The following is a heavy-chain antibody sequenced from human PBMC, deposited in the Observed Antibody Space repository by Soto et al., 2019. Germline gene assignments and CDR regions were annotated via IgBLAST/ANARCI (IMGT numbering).Heavy chain of an antibody. CDR2: ISGYNGNT. V-gene: IGHV1-18*01. J-gene: IGHJ6*03. CDR3: AKADSNYAGRFSYYYMDV. CDR1: GYTFRSYG. D-gene: IGHD4-4*01. Sequence: QVQLVQSGTEVKKPGASVKVSCKASGYTFRSYGISWVRQAPGQGLEWMGWISGYNGNTHYSQKFQGKVTMTTDTSTSRAYMELRNLRSDDTAVYYCAKADSNYAGRFSYYYMDVWGTGTMVTVSS.